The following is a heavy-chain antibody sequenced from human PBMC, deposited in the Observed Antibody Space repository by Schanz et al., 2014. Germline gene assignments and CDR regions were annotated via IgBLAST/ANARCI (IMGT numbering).Heavy chain of an antibody. Sequence: QVQLQESGPGLVKPSQTLSLICTVSGGSISSGGYSWIWIRQLPGKGMEWIGHIKYSGTTYYNPSHKSRVTISVDTSKKQFSLRLIAVTAADTAVYYCARGPYYDSWSGYPCFDYGGQGTLVTVSS. D-gene: IGHD3-3*01. CDR2: IKYSGTT. CDR3: ARGPYYDSWSGYPCFDY. V-gene: IGHV4-31*03. CDR1: GGSISSGGYS. J-gene: IGHJ4*02.